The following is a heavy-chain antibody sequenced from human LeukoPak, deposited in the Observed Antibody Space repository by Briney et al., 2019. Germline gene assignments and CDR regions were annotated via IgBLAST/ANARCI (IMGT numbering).Heavy chain of an antibody. Sequence: GASVKVSCKASGYTFTRYALTWVRQAPGQGLAWMGWISASKGTTKYVQKFQGRVTMTTETSTGTAYMDLRSLRSDDTAVYYCARVDYDFWSGYYTIDYWGQGTLVTVSS. D-gene: IGHD3-3*01. CDR3: ARVDYDFWSGYYTIDY. V-gene: IGHV1-18*01. CDR2: ISASKGTT. J-gene: IGHJ4*02. CDR1: GYTFTRYA.